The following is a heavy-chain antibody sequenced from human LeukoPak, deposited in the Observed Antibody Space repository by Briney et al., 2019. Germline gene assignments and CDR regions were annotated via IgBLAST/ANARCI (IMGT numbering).Heavy chain of an antibody. CDR3: ARGDVDTHENYYYYGMDV. CDR2: INHSGST. J-gene: IGHJ6*02. V-gene: IGHV4-34*01. D-gene: IGHD5-18*01. CDR1: GGSFSGYY. Sequence: KPSETLSLTCAVYGGSFSGYYWSWIRQPPGKGLEWIGEINHSGSTNYNPSLKSRVTISVDTSKNQFSLKLSSVTAADTAVYYCARGDVDTHENYYYYGMDVWGQGTTVTVSS.